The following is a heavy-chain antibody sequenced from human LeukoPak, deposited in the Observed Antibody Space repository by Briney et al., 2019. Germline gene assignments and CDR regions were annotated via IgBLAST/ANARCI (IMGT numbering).Heavy chain of an antibody. D-gene: IGHD3-10*01. J-gene: IGHJ3*02. CDR1: RFTFRNYW. Sequence: GGSLRLSCAASRFTFRNYWMSWVRQAPGKGLEWVANIKEDGSENYYADSVKGRFTISRDNAKNSLFLQVKSLRAEDTAVYYCARGGTIYSFDIWGQGTMVTVSS. V-gene: IGHV3-7*04. CDR3: ARGGTIYSFDI. CDR2: IKEDGSEN.